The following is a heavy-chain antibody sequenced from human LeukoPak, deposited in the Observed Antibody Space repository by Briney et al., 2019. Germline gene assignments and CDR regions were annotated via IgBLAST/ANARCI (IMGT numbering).Heavy chain of an antibody. V-gene: IGHV3-11*01. CDR2: ISSSGSTI. Sequence: GGSLRLSCAASGFTFSDYYMSWIRQAPGKGLEWVSYISSSGSTIYYADSVKGGFTISRDNAKTSLYLQMNSLRAEDTAVHCSARDNSDGPVGFDYSGEGPLVTPSP. CDR1: GFTFSDYY. D-gene: IGHD5-18*01. CDR3: ARDNSDGPVGFDY. J-gene: IGHJ4*02.